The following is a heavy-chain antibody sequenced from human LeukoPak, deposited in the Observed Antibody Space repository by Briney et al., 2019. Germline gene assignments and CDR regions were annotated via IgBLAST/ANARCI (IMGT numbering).Heavy chain of an antibody. D-gene: IGHD3-3*01. CDR1: GYSFTNYW. Sequence: GESLKISCKGSGYSFTNYWIGWVRQMPGKGLEWMGIIYPGDSDTRYSPSFQGQVTISADKSISTAYLQWSSLKASDTAVYYCARREDYDFWSSYYYFDYWGQGTLVTVSS. J-gene: IGHJ4*02. CDR3: ARREDYDFWSSYYYFDY. V-gene: IGHV5-51*01. CDR2: IYPGDSDT.